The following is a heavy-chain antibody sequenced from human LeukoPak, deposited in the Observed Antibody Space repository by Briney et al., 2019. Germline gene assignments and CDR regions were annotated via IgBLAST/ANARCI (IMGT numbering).Heavy chain of an antibody. CDR2: ISGSGGST. V-gene: IGHV3-23*01. CDR1: GFTFSSYA. CDR3: AKGRGASLSSFDI. D-gene: IGHD1-26*01. Sequence: PGASLRLSCAASGFTFSSYAMSWVRQAPGKGLEWVSAISGSGGSTYYADSVKGRFSISRDNSKNTLYVQMNSLRVEDTALYYCAKGRGASLSSFDIWGQGTMVTVSS. J-gene: IGHJ3*02.